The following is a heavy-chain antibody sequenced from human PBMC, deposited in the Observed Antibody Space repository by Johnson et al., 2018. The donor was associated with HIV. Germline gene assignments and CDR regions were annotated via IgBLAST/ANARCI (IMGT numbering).Heavy chain of an antibody. CDR3: ARDRGYWDAFDI. Sequence: QVQLVESGGGLVKPGGSLRLSCAASRFTFSDYYMSWIRQTPGKGMVWVSYISSSGGTIYAADSVTGRFSISRDNSKNSLYLQMNSLRAEDTAVYYCARDRGYWDAFDIWGQGTMVTVSS. V-gene: IGHV3-11*04. CDR2: ISSSGGTI. J-gene: IGHJ3*02. D-gene: IGHD3-22*01. CDR1: RFTFSDYY.